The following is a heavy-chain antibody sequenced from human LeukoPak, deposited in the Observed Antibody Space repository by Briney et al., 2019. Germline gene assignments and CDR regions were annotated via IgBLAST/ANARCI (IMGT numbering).Heavy chain of an antibody. Sequence: PGGSLRLSCAASGFAFNNYAMSWVRQAPGRGLGGFSGINTSGGHTYFADSVKGRFTISRDNSKNTLYLQMNSLRAEDTAVYYCAKDDSRTLDHFDYWGQGALVTVSS. CDR2: INTSGGHT. CDR1: GFAFNNYA. D-gene: IGHD6-13*01. J-gene: IGHJ4*02. CDR3: AKDDSRTLDHFDY. V-gene: IGHV3-23*01.